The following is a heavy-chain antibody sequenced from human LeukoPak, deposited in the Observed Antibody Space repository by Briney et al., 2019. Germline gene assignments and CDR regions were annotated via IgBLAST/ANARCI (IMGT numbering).Heavy chain of an antibody. Sequence: GGSLRLSCAASGFTFSDYRINWVRQAPGRWLEWVSFISSGSRYIYYADSAKGRFTISRDNAKNSLYLQMNSLRAEDTAVYYCARDLSRGKSHAFDIWGQGTMVTVSS. J-gene: IGHJ3*02. D-gene: IGHD1-26*01. V-gene: IGHV3-21*01. CDR1: GFTFSDYR. CDR3: ARDLSRGKSHAFDI. CDR2: ISSGSRYI.